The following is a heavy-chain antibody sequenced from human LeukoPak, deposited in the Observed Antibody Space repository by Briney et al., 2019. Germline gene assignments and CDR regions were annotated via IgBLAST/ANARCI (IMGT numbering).Heavy chain of an antibody. V-gene: IGHV3-NL1*01. CDR3: VKGGGNSWPYYFDY. CDR2: ISSNE. Sequence: HPGGSLRLSCSASEFTFSRYAMHWVRQAPGKGLEYVSGISSNEDSVKGRFTISRDNSKNTLYLQMSSLRAEDTAVFYCVKGGGNSWPYYFDYWGQGTLVTVSS. D-gene: IGHD4-23*01. J-gene: IGHJ4*02. CDR1: EFTFSRYA.